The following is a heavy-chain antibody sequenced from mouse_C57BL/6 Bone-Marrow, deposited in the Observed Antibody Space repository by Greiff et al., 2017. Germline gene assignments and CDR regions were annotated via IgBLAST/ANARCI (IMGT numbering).Heavy chain of an antibody. CDR2: IDPSDSYT. V-gene: IGHV1-50*01. Sequence: QVQLQQPGAELVKPGASVKLSCKASGYTFTSYWMQWVKQRPGQGLEWIGEIDPSDSYTNYNQKFKGKATLPVDTSSSTAYMQLSSLTSEDSAVYYCARGEELNGNFDYWGQGTTLTVSS. CDR1: GYTFTSYW. CDR3: ARGEELNGNFDY. J-gene: IGHJ2*01. D-gene: IGHD4-1*01.